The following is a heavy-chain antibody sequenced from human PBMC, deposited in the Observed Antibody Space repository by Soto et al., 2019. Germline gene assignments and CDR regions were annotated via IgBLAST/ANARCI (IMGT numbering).Heavy chain of an antibody. V-gene: IGHV3-53*02. Sequence: EMQLVETGGDLIQPGGSLRLSCAASGFTVSGNYMSWVRQAPGKGLEWVSVIYSGGSTYYADSVKRRFTISRDNSKNTLYLQMNSLRADDTAVYYCARDGGLAEDGMDVWGQGTTVTVSS. J-gene: IGHJ6*02. CDR1: GFTVSGNY. D-gene: IGHD3-10*01. CDR3: ARDGGLAEDGMDV. CDR2: IYSGGST.